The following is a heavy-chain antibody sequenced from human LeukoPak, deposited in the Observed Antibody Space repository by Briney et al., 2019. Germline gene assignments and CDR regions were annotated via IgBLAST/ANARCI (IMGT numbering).Heavy chain of an antibody. D-gene: IGHD3-3*01. J-gene: IGHJ5*02. CDR3: ARVSPPDYDFWSGYYTGSWFDP. CDR1: GGSISSYY. CDR2: IYYSGST. V-gene: IGHV4-59*01. Sequence: SETLSLTCTVPGGSISSYYWSWIRQPPGKGLEWIGYIYYSGSTNYNPSLKSRVTISVDTSKNQFSLKLSSVTAADTAVYYCARVSPPDYDFWSGYYTGSWFDPWGQGTLVTVSS.